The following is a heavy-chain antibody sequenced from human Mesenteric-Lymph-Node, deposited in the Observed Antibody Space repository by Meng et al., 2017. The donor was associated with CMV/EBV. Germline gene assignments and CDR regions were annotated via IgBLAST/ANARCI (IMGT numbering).Heavy chain of an antibody. Sequence: ASVKVSCKASGYTFTSYYIHWVRQATGQGLEWMGWMNPNSGNTGYAQEFQGRVTMTWNTSIRTAYMELSSLRSEDTAVYFCARNGGDYVGYYYYYGMDIWGQGTTVTVSS. D-gene: IGHD4-17*01. J-gene: IGHJ6*02. CDR2: MNPNSGNT. V-gene: IGHV1-8*02. CDR1: GYTFTSYY. CDR3: ARNGGDYVGYYYYYGMDI.